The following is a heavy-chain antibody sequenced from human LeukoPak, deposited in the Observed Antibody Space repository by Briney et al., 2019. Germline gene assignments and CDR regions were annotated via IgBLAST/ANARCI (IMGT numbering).Heavy chain of an antibody. CDR3: ARHDEECPGEYCFLLSFDY. CDR1: GGSINNFY. J-gene: IGHJ4*01. CDR2: VHSSGRT. V-gene: IGHV4-59*08. D-gene: IGHD2-8*02. Sequence: SETLSLTCTVSGGSINNFYWSWIRQSPGKGLEWIGYVHSSGRTYYNPSLRSRFSMSADTSKSQLSMRMTSVTAADTAVYFCARHDEECPGEYCFLLSFDYWGPGSLVTVSS.